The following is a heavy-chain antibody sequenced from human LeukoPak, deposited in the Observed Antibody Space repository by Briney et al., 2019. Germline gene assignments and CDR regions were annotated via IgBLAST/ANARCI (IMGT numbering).Heavy chain of an antibody. CDR3: ARDLGNFPWYYYMDV. V-gene: IGHV4-4*07. J-gene: IGHJ6*03. D-gene: IGHD3-10*01. CDR2: IYTSGST. CDR1: GGSISSYY. Sequence: SETLSLTCTGSGGSISSYYWSRIRQPAGKGLEWIGRIYTSGSTNYNPSLKSRVTMSVDTSKNQFSLKLSSVTAADTAVYYCARDLGNFPWYYYMDVWGKGTTVTVSS.